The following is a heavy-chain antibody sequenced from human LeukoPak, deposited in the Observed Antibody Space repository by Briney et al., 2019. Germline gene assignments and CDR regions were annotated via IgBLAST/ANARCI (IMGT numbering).Heavy chain of an antibody. CDR3: AREASYSDPLDY. CDR1: GFTFSSYW. D-gene: IGHD4-17*01. Sequence: GGSLRLSCAASGFTFSSYWMHWVRQAPGKGLVWVSRLNTDGTTTTYADSVKGRFTISRDNAKNTLYLQMTGLRAEDTAVYYCAREASYSDPLDYWGQGTLVTVS. V-gene: IGHV3-74*01. CDR2: LNTDGTTT. J-gene: IGHJ4*02.